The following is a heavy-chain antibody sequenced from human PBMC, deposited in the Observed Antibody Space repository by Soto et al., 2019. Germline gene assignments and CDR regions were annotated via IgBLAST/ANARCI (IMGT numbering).Heavy chain of an antibody. J-gene: IGHJ3*02. CDR2: ISPGNDNT. CDR3: ARASGAFDI. D-gene: IGHD3-3*01. CDR1: GYSFTNYA. Sequence: QVQLVQSGAEVKKPGASVKVSCKASGYSFTNYAMHWVRQAPGQSLEWMGWISPGNDNTKYSQKFQGRVTITIDTSASTADVELSSLRSEDTAVYYCARASGAFDIWGQGTMITVSS. V-gene: IGHV1-3*01.